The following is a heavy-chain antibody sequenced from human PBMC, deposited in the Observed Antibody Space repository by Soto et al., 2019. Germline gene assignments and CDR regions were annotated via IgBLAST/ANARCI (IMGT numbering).Heavy chain of an antibody. Sequence: SETLSLTCTVSGGSISSYYWSWIRQPAGKGLEWIGRIYSSGSTNYNPSLKSRVTMSVDTSKNQFSLKLSSVTAADTAVYYCARRRGGTRRGWYGGPFDYWGQGTLVTVSS. CDR3: ARRRGGTRRGWYGGPFDY. J-gene: IGHJ4*02. D-gene: IGHD3-10*01. CDR1: GGSISSYY. CDR2: IYSSGST. V-gene: IGHV4-4*07.